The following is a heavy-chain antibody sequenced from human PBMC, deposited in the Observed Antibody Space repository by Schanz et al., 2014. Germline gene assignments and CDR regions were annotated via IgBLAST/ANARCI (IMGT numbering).Heavy chain of an antibody. V-gene: IGHV3-23*01. CDR2: MIGSGSRV. CDR3: ATEGPRGTRHPINYYYAMDN. Sequence: EVQLLESGGGLVQPGGSLRLSCAASGFTFSIYGMSWVRQAPGKGLEWVSRMIGSGSRVFYADSVKGRFTISRDNSNNTLYLQMKSLRAEDTAVYYCATEGPRGTRHPINYYYAMDNWGQGTKVTV. CDR1: GFTFSIYG. J-gene: IGHJ6*02. D-gene: IGHD6-6*01.